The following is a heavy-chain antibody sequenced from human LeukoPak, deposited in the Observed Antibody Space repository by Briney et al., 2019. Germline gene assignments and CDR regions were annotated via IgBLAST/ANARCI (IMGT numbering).Heavy chain of an antibody. CDR3: ARVPRGDYGLDY. CDR2: INPNSGGT. Sequence: GSVKVSCKASGYTFTGYYMHWVRQAPGQGLEWMGWINPNSGGTNYAQKFQGRVTMTRDTSISTAYMELSRLRSDDTAVYYCARVPRGDYGLDYWGQGTLVTVSS. J-gene: IGHJ4*02. V-gene: IGHV1-2*02. D-gene: IGHD4/OR15-4a*01. CDR1: GYTFTGYY.